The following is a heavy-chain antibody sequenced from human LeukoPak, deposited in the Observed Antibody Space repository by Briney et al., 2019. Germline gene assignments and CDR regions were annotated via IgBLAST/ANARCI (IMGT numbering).Heavy chain of an antibody. CDR2: INHSGGT. CDR1: GYSISIGFH. J-gene: IGHJ5*02. Sequence: SETLSLTCSVSGYSISIGFHWSWIRQPPGKGLEWIGEINHSGGTNQNPSLKSRVTISVDTSKNQFSLKLSSVTAADTAVYYCARHSGGTYYVSLDPWGQGTLVTVSS. D-gene: IGHD1-26*01. V-gene: IGHV4-34*01. CDR3: ARHSGGTYYVSLDP.